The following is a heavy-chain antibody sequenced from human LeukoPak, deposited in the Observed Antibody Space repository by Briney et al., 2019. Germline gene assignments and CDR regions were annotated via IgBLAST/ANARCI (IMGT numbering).Heavy chain of an antibody. CDR2: ISSSSSYI. CDR3: ARDPGGPATAIPNFDY. J-gene: IGHJ4*02. Sequence: PGGSLRLSCAASGFTFSSYSMNWVRQAPGKGLEWVSFISSSSSYIYYADSVKGRFTISRDNAKNSLYLQMNSLRAEDTAVYYCARDPGGPATAIPNFDYWGQGTLVTVSS. V-gene: IGHV3-21*01. CDR1: GFTFSSYS. D-gene: IGHD2-21*02.